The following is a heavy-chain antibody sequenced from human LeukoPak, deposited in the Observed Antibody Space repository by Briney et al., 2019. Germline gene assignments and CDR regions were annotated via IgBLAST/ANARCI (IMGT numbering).Heavy chain of an antibody. CDR1: GESFRGYY. CDR2: INHGGTT. J-gene: IGHJ4*02. CDR3: ASAVVPAAALDY. V-gene: IGHV4-34*01. Sequence: SETLSLTCAVYGESFRGYYWSWIRQPPGKGLEWIAEINHGGTTYYNPSLKSRVTISGGMSKNQFSLNLSSVTAADTAVYYCASAVVPAAALDYWGQGTLVTVSS. D-gene: IGHD2-2*01.